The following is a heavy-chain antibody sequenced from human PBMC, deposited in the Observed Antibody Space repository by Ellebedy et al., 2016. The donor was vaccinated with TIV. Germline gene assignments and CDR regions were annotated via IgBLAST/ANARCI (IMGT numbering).Heavy chain of an antibody. Sequence: GGSLRLSXAASGFTFSDYYMSWIRQAPGKGLEWVSYISSSSSYTYYADSVKGRFTISRDNSKNTLYLQMNSLRAEDTAVYYCAKDIGCSGGSCYSAPYPYYYYYGMDVWGQGTTVTVSS. J-gene: IGHJ6*02. V-gene: IGHV3-11*06. CDR1: GFTFSDYY. CDR2: ISSSSSYT. D-gene: IGHD2-15*01. CDR3: AKDIGCSGGSCYSAPYPYYYYYGMDV.